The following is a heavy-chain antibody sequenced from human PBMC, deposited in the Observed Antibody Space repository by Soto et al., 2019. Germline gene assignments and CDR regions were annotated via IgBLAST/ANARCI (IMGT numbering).Heavy chain of an antibody. CDR1: GDSVSSNSAA. CDR3: ASSLGIAVAGSDWFDP. D-gene: IGHD6-19*01. Sequence: SQTLSLTCAISGDSVSSNSAAWSWIRQSPSRGLEWLGRTYYRSKWYNDYAVSVKSRITINPDTSKNQFSLQLNSVTPEDTAVYYCASSLGIAVAGSDWFDPWGQGTLVTVSS. CDR2: TYYRSKWYN. J-gene: IGHJ5*02. V-gene: IGHV6-1*01.